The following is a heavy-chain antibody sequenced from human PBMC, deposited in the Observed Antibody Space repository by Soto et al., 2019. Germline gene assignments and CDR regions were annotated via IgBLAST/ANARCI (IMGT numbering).Heavy chain of an antibody. CDR2: IDPNSGNT. J-gene: IGHJ4*01. V-gene: IGHV1-8*01. CDR1: GYTFTSFD. D-gene: IGHD3-3*01. CDR3: ARGFWSGYYPPGY. Sequence: GAAVKVSGKDSGYTFTSFDIKWLRQAPGQGLEWMGWIDPNSGNTGSAQRFQGRVTMTRNTYISTAYMELSSLRSEDTAVYYCARGFWSGYYPPGYWGQGTLVTVSS.